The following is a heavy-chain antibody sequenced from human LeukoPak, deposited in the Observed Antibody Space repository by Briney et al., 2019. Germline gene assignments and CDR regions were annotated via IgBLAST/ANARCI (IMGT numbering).Heavy chain of an antibody. J-gene: IGHJ6*02. D-gene: IGHD1-14*01. CDR2: FDPEDGET. V-gene: IGHV1-24*01. Sequence: ASVKVSCKVSGYTLTELSMHWVRQAPGKGLEWMGGFDPEDGETIYAQKFQGRVTMTEDTSTDTAYMELSSLRSEDTAVYYCVTDVQRGVADGNFYHYYYGMDVWGQGTTVTVSS. CDR3: VTDVQRGVADGNFYHYYYGMDV. CDR1: GYTLTELS.